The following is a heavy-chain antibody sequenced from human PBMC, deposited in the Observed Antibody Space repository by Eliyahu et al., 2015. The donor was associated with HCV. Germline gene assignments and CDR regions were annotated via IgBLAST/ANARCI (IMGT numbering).Heavy chain of an antibody. V-gene: IGHV1-69*01. CDR2: IIPIFGTA. D-gene: IGHD3-22*01. Sequence: QVQLVQSGAXVKKXGSSVKVSCKAXGGTFSSXXISWVRQAPGQGLEWMGGIIPIFGTAXYAQKFQGRVTITADESTSTAYMELSSLRSEDTAVYYCARASDSSGYADYWGQGTLVTVSS. CDR3: ARASDSSGYADY. CDR1: GGTFSSXX. J-gene: IGHJ4*02.